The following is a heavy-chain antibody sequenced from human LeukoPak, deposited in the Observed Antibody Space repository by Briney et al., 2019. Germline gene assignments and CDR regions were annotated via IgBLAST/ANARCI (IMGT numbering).Heavy chain of an antibody. CDR3: ARGPTRYYFDY. CDR1: GGSISSYY. V-gene: IGHV4-59*01. D-gene: IGHD5-12*01. CDR2: IYYSGRT. J-gene: IGHJ4*02. Sequence: SETLSLTCTVSGGSISSYYCSWIRQPPGKGLEWIGYIYYSGRTNYNPSLKSRVTMSVDTSKNQFSLKLSSVTAADTAFYYCARGPTRYYFDYWGQGTPVTVSS.